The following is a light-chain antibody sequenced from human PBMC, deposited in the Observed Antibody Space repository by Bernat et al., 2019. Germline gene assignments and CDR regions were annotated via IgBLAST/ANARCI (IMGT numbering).Light chain of an antibody. CDR1: SSDVGGYNY. CDR2: DVR. V-gene: IGLV2-14*03. CDR3: SSYTSSSTLV. Sequence: QSALTQPASVSGSPGQSITISCTGTSSDVGGYNYVSWYQQHPGRAPKLMIYDVRDRPSGISNRFSGSKSGNTASLTISGHLAEDEADYYCSSYTSSSTLVFGGGTRLTVL. J-gene: IGLJ3*02.